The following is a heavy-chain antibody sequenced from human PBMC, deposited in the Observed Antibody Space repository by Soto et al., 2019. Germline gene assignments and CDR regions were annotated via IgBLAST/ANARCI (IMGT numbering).Heavy chain of an antibody. D-gene: IGHD6-6*01. J-gene: IGHJ4*02. Sequence: GXSVKVSCKASVYTFTCYYMHWVRQAPGQGLEWMGWINPNSGGTNYAQKFQGRVTMARDTSISTAYMELSRLRSDDTAVYYCARDPYSSSSGVDSWGQGTLATVSS. CDR1: VYTFTCYY. CDR3: ARDPYSSSSGVDS. V-gene: IGHV1-2*02. CDR2: INPNSGGT.